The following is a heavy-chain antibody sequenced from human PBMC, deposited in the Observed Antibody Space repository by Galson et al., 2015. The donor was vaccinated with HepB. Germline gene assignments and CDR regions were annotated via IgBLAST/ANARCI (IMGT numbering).Heavy chain of an antibody. CDR1: GFTFSSYA. CDR3: AKVGGYDFWSGYYFD. Sequence: SLRLSCAASGFTFSSYAMSWVRQAPGKGLEWVSAISGSGGSTYYADSVKGRFTISRDNSKNTLYLQMNSLRAEDTAVYYCAKVGGYDFWSGYYFDWGQGTLVTVSS. D-gene: IGHD3-3*01. CDR2: ISGSGGST. J-gene: IGHJ4*02. V-gene: IGHV3-23*01.